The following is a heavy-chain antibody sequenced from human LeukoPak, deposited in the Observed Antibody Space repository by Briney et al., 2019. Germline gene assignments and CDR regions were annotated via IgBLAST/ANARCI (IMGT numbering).Heavy chain of an antibody. CDR2: ISAYNGNT. V-gene: IGHV1-18*01. D-gene: IGHD3-3*01. J-gene: IGHJ6*02. CDR3: ARDPYDFWSGYPEDYYYYYYGMDV. Sequence: ASVKVSCKASGYTFTSYGISWVRQAPGQGLERMGWISAYNGNTNYAQKLQGRVTMTTDTSTSTAYMELRSLRSDDTAVYYCARDPYDFWSGYPEDYYYYYYGMDVWGQGTTVTVSS. CDR1: GYTFTSYG.